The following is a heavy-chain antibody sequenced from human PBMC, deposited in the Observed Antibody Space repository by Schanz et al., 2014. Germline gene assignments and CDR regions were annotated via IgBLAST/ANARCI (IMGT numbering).Heavy chain of an antibody. Sequence: EVQLVESGGGLVQPGGSLRLSCAASGFTFSAYYMDWVRQAPGKGLEWVGRTRNRANNYFTEYAASVKGRFTISRDDSKTSLYLQMTSLKRLITALYYCTGVTISPGGPGLAVWGQGTSVVVSS. V-gene: IGHV3-72*01. CDR1: GFTFSAYY. CDR2: TRNRANNYFT. D-gene: IGHD3-16*01. CDR3: TGVTISPGGPGLAV. J-gene: IGHJ6*02.